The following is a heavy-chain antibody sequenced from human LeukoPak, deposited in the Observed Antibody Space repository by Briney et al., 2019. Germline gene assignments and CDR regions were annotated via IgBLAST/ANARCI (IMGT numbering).Heavy chain of an antibody. CDR2: ISSSSSYT. CDR1: GFTFNTYA. CDR3: ARGDGPRYYFDY. V-gene: IGHV3-11*06. D-gene: IGHD5-24*01. Sequence: TGGSLRLSCVASGFTFNTYAMNWIRQAPGKGLEWVSYISSSSSYTNYADSVKGRFTISRDNAKNSLYLQMNSLRAEDTAVYYCARGDGPRYYFDYWGQGTLVTVSS. J-gene: IGHJ4*02.